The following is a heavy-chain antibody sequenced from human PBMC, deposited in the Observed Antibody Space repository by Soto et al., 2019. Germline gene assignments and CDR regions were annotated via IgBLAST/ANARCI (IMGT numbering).Heavy chain of an antibody. Sequence: ASVKVSCKSSGYTFTGYYMHWVRQAPGQGLEWMGWINPNSVGTNYAQKFQGRVTMTRYTSISTAYMELSRLRSDDTAVYYCARAWYYDFWSGYSPSRLDPWGQGTLVTVSS. CDR3: ARAWYYDFWSGYSPSRLDP. D-gene: IGHD3-3*01. CDR1: GYTFTGYY. V-gene: IGHV1-2*02. J-gene: IGHJ5*02. CDR2: INPNSVGT.